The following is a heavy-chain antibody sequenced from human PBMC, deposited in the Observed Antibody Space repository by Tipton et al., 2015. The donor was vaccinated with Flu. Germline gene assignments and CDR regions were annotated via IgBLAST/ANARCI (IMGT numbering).Heavy chain of an antibody. D-gene: IGHD3-9*01. Sequence: SLRLSCAASGFTFSDYWMSWVRQAPGKGLEWVANIKQDGREKYYGDSVKGRFTISRDNAKNSLYLQINNLRAEDTAVYYCARILDYDLLTGYYMDVWGQGTTVTVSS. CDR3: ARILDYDLLTGYYMDV. CDR1: GFTFSDYW. V-gene: IGHV3-7*01. CDR2: IKQDGREK. J-gene: IGHJ6*02.